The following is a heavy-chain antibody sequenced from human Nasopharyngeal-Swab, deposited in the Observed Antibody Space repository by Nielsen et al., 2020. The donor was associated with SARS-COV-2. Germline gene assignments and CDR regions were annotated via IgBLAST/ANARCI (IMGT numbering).Heavy chain of an antibody. J-gene: IGHJ4*02. Sequence: GGSLRLSCAASGFSITTYGMTWVCQAPGKGLEWVSSISELGSGIYYADSVRGRFSISRDTSKNTVYLQMNTLRADDTALYFCTRGLTGHIVQWNPSPYWGQGTLVTVSS. V-gene: IGHV3-23*01. CDR1: GFSITTYG. CDR3: TRGLTGHIVQWNPSPY. D-gene: IGHD1-14*01. CDR2: ISELGSGI.